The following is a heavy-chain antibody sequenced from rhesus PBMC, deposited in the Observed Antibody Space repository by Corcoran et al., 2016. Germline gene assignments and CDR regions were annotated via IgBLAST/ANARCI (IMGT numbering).Heavy chain of an antibody. CDR3: ARLVAGSGLDA. V-gene: IGHV4-147*01. J-gene: IGHJ6*01. Sequence: QVQLQESGPGLGKTSETLSPTCAVSGGSITCTYWCWTRASPGKGLEWIGYIHGGSGSTSYTPSLKSRVSFSRDTSKNQLSLSLSSVTAADTAVYSCARLVAGSGLDAWGQGVVVTVSS. CDR1: GGSITCTY. D-gene: IGHD6-37*01. CDR2: IHGGSGST.